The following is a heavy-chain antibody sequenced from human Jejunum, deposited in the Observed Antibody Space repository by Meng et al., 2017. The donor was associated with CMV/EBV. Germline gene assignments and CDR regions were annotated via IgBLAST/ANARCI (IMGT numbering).Heavy chain of an antibody. CDR2: VYYSGTT. J-gene: IGHJ5*02. Sequence: VSGGSNISGDRYWTWIRQSPGKGLEWIGNVYYSGTTSYNRSLKSRVTISVDTSKNQFSLKLASVIAADTAVYYCVLMIPADTNYFDPWGQGTLVTVSS. V-gene: IGHV4-30-4*01. CDR1: GGSNISGDRY. D-gene: IGHD6-25*01. CDR3: VLMIPADTNYFDP.